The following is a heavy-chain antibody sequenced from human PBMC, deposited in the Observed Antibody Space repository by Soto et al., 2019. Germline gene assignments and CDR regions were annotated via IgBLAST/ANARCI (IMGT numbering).Heavy chain of an antibody. CDR2: IYYSGST. CDR1: GGSISSYY. Sequence: PSETLSLTCTVSGGSISSYYWSWIRQPPGKGLEWIGYIYYSGSTNYNPSLKSRVTISVDTSKNQFSLKLSSVTAADTAVYYCARDLGDDYNFDWFDPWGQGTLVTVS. J-gene: IGHJ5*02. CDR3: ARDLGDDYNFDWFDP. D-gene: IGHD4-4*01. V-gene: IGHV4-59*01.